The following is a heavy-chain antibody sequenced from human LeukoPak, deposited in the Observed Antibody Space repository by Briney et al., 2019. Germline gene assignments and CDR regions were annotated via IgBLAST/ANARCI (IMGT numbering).Heavy chain of an antibody. CDR1: GYTFTSYY. CDR3: ARDKAAVAVDY. D-gene: IGHD6-19*01. V-gene: IGHV1-46*01. CDR2: INPSGGST. Sequence: ASVKVPCEASGYTFTSYYMHWVRQAPGQGLEWMGIINPSGGSTSYAQKFQGRVTMTRDTSTSTVYMELSSLRSEDTAVYYCARDKAAVAVDYWGQGTLVTVSS. J-gene: IGHJ4*02.